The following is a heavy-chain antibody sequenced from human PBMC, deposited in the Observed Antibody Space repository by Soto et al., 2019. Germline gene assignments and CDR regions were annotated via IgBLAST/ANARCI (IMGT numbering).Heavy chain of an antibody. D-gene: IGHD3-16*02. V-gene: IGHV3-21*01. CDR3: ARDYDYVWGSYRYAFDY. J-gene: IGHJ4*02. CDR2: ISSSSSYI. Sequence: YLRLSCAASGFTFSSYSMNWVRQAPGKGLEWVSSISSSSSYIYYADSVKGRFTISRDNAKNSLYLQMNSLRAEDTAVYYCARDYDYVWGSYRYAFDYWGQGTLVTVSS. CDR1: GFTFSSYS.